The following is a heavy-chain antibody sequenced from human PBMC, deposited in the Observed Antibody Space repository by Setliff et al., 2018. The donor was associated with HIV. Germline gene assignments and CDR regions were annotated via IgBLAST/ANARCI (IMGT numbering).Heavy chain of an antibody. J-gene: IGHJ6*03. CDR1: GGSFSGYY. CDR2: INHSGNT. CDR3: ARSGFGYYYYYMDV. V-gene: IGHV4-34*01. Sequence: PSETLSLTCAVYGGSFSGYYWNWIRQSPGKGLEWIGEINHSGNTPYNPSLKSRVTISVDMSKEHFSLRLTSVTAADTAVYYCARSGFGYYYYYMDVWGKGTTVTSP. D-gene: IGHD3-10*01.